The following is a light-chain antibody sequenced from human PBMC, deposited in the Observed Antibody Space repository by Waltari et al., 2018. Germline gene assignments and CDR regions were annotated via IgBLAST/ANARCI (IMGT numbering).Light chain of an antibody. CDR2: DVN. Sequence: QSALTQPASVSGSPGQSITISCTGTSSDIGTYNYVSWYQPRPGQAPKLMIYDVNNRPSGVSSRFSGSKSGNTASLTISGLQSEDEAEYYCSSYRSSVIYVFGTGTKVTVL. CDR3: SSYRSSVIYV. J-gene: IGLJ1*01. CDR1: SSDIGTYNY. V-gene: IGLV2-14*01.